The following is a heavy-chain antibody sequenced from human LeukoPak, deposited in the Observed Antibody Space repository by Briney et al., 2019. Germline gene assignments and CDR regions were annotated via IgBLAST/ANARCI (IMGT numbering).Heavy chain of an antibody. CDR1: GFTFSDHY. CDR3: ARDRDCSGGSCYSGLPHPVENWFDS. CDR2: ITKKANSYTT. Sequence: PGGSLRLSCAASGFTFSDHYMDWVRQAPGMGLEWVGRITKKANSYTTEYVASVKGRFTISRDDSKNSLYLQMNSLKTEDTAVYYCARDRDCSGGSCYSGLPHPVENWFDSWGQGTLVTVSS. D-gene: IGHD2-15*01. J-gene: IGHJ5*01. V-gene: IGHV3-72*01.